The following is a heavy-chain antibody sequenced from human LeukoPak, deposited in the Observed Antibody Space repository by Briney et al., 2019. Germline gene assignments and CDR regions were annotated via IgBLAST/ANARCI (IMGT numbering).Heavy chain of an antibody. J-gene: IGHJ5*02. V-gene: IGHV3-21*01. CDR2: ISSSSSYI. CDR3: ARVGILNWFNP. CDR1: GFTFSSYS. Sequence: GGSLRLSCAASGFTFSSYSMNWVRQAPGKGLEWVSSISSSSSYIYYADSVKGRFTISRDNAKNSLYLQMNSLRAEDTAVYYCARVGILNWFNPWGQGTLVTVSS.